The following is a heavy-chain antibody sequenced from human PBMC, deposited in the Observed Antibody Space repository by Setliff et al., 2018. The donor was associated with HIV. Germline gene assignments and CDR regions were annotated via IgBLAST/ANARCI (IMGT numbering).Heavy chain of an antibody. Sequence: TSETLSLTCTVSGGSISSGGYYWGWVRQPPGKGLEWIGSVYYTGSTFYNPSLKSLKGRVTISVDTSKNQFSLKLISVTAADTAIYFCARQGNAIYGEVDSWGQGTRVTVSS. CDR3: ARQGNAIYGEVDS. CDR2: VYYTGST. CDR1: GGSISSGGYY. V-gene: IGHV4-39*01. D-gene: IGHD3-10*01. J-gene: IGHJ5*01.